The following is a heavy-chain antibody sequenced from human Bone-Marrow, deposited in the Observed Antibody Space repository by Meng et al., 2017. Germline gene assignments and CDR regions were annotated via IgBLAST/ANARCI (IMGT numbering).Heavy chain of an antibody. CDR1: GFTFSSYW. Sequence: GESLKISCAASGFTFSSYWMSWVRQAPGKGLEWVANIKQDGSDKYYVYSVKGRFTVSRDNAKNSLYLQMNSLRAEETAVYYCVKGGWGDYWGQGTLVTVSS. J-gene: IGHJ4*02. CDR2: IKQDGSDK. V-gene: IGHV3-7*01. D-gene: IGHD3-10*01. CDR3: VKGGWGDY.